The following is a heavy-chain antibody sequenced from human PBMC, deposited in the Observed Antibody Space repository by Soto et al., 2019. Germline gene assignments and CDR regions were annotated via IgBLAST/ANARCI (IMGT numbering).Heavy chain of an antibody. Sequence: GASVKVSCKASGVTFSSYAISWVRQAPGQGLEWMGGIIPIFGTANYAQKFQGRVTITADESTSTAYMELSSLRSEDTAVYYCARDLLGSPGLFDYWGQGTLVTVSS. CDR2: IIPIFGTA. J-gene: IGHJ4*02. D-gene: IGHD1-1*01. V-gene: IGHV1-69*13. CDR3: ARDLLGSPGLFDY. CDR1: GVTFSSYA.